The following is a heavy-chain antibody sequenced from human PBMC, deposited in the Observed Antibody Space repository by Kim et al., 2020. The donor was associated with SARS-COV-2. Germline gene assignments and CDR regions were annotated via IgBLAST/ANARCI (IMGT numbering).Heavy chain of an antibody. CDR2: INHSGST. Sequence: SETLSLTCAVYGGSFSGYYWSWIRQPPGKGLEWIGEINHSGSTNYNPSLKSRVTISVDTSKNQFSLKLSSVTAADTAVYYCARVSGSGSYHRRGYYGMDVWGQGTTVTVSS. CDR3: ARVSGSGSYHRRGYYGMDV. J-gene: IGHJ6*02. CDR1: GGSFSGYY. D-gene: IGHD3-10*01. V-gene: IGHV4-34*01.